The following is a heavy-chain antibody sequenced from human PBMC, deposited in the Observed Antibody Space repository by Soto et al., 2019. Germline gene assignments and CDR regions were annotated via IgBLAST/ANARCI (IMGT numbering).Heavy chain of an antibody. CDR2: ISYDGSYK. Sequence: QVQLVESGGGVVQPGRSLRLSCAASGFTFSSYAMHWVRQAPGKGLEWVAVISYDGSYKNYADSVKGRFTISRDNSKNTQYLQMNSLRGEDTAVYNCARETVLPATTPYFDDWGQGTLVTVSS. CDR3: ARETVLPATTPYFDD. V-gene: IGHV3-30-3*01. J-gene: IGHJ4*02. CDR1: GFTFSSYA. D-gene: IGHD2-2*01.